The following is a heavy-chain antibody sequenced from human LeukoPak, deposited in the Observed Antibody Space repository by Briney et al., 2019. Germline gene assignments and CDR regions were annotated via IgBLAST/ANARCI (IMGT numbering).Heavy chain of an antibody. V-gene: IGHV1-18*01. CDR1: GYTFTNYG. J-gene: IGHJ4*02. D-gene: IGHD6-13*01. Sequence: ASVKVSCKASGYTFTNYGISWVRQAPGQGLEWMGWISAYNGNTNYAQKLQGRVTMTTDTSTSTAYMELGTLRSDDTAVYYCARVHAAAGEGGDYWGQGTLVTVSS. CDR3: ARVHAAAGEGGDY. CDR2: ISAYNGNT.